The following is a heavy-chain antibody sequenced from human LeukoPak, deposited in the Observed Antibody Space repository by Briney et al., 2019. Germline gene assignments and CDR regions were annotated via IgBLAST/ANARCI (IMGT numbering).Heavy chain of an antibody. V-gene: IGHV4-31*03. J-gene: IGHJ1*01. CDR3: ASVSYDTSLQH. D-gene: IGHD3-22*01. CDR1: GGSIGSGGYF. CDR2: IYYSGST. Sequence: SQTLSLTCTVSGGSIGSGGYFWSWIRQHPGKGLEWIGYIYYSGSTYYNPSLKGRVTISVDTSKNQFSLRLSCVTAADTAIYYCASVSYDTSLQHWGQGTLVTVSS.